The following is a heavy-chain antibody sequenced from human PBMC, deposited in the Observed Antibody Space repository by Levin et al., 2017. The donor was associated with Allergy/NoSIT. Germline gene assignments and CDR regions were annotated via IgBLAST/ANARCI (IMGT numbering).Heavy chain of an antibody. CDR3: AAGLGQPLIVGAIGPFDS. Sequence: ASVKVSCKASGDSISSYAFSWVRQAPGQGLEWMGRIIPIIGTAKYAQKFQDRVTITADKSTSTAYMELSSLRSDDSAVYYCAAGLGQPLIVGAIGPFDSWGQGTLVTVSS. CDR1: GDSISSYA. V-gene: IGHV1-69*04. D-gene: IGHD1-26*01. CDR2: IIPIIGTA. J-gene: IGHJ4*02.